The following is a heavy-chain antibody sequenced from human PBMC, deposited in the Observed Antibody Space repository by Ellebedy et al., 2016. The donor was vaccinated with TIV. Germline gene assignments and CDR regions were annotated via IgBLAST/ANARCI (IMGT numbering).Heavy chain of an antibody. CDR2: INYDGSGK. J-gene: IGHJ4*02. Sequence: GESLKISCEASGFTLSRHWVNWVRQAPGKGLEWVASINYDGSGKYYVDSVKGRFTLSRDNAKNSVYLQLNSLRAEDTAMYYCVKHIGRDYGDRMDYWGQGTLVTVSS. D-gene: IGHD4-17*01. CDR3: VKHIGRDYGDRMDY. V-gene: IGHV3-7*03. CDR1: GFTLSRHW.